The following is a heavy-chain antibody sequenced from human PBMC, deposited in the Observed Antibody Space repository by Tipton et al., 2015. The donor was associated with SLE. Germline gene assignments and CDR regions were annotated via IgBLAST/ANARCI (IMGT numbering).Heavy chain of an antibody. Sequence: LRLSCTVSGGSISSYYWSWIRQPPGKGLEWIGYIYYSGSTNYNPSLKSRVTISVDTSKNQFSLKLSSVTAADTAVYYCARAGITIFGVVLIGYWGQGTLVTVSS. J-gene: IGHJ1*01. CDR3: ARAGITIFGVVLIGY. CDR1: GGSISSYY. CDR2: IYYSGST. V-gene: IGHV4-59*08. D-gene: IGHD3-3*01.